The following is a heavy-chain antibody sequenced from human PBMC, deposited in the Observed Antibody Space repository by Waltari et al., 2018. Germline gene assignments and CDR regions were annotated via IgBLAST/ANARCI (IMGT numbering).Heavy chain of an antibody. Sequence: EVQLVESGGGLVQPGGSLRLSCAASGFTFSSYWMSWVRQAPGKGLEWVANIKQDGSEKYYVDSAKGRFTISRDNAKNSLYLQMNSLRAEDTAVYYCARSVGLATNLIDYWGQGTLVTVSS. J-gene: IGHJ4*02. CDR1: GFTFSSYW. CDR3: ARSVGLATNLIDY. D-gene: IGHD1-26*01. V-gene: IGHV3-7*01. CDR2: IKQDGSEK.